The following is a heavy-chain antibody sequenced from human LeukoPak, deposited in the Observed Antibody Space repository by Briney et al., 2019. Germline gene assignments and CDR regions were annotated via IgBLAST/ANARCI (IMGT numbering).Heavy chain of an antibody. Sequence: GGSLRLSCAASGFTFSSYEMNWVRQAPGKGLEWVSYISSSGSTIYYADSVKDRFTISRDNAKNSLYLQMNSLRAEDTAAYYCARVGGLVEGIDYWGQGTLVTVSS. CDR3: ARVGGLVEGIDY. V-gene: IGHV3-48*03. CDR2: ISSSGSTI. J-gene: IGHJ4*02. D-gene: IGHD3-16*01. CDR1: GFTFSSYE.